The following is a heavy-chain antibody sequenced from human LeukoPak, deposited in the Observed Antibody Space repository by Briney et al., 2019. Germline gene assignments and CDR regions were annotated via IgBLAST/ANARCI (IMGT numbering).Heavy chain of an antibody. CDR2: ISSDGTNR. J-gene: IGHJ4*02. CDR1: GFAFSGYA. CDR3: ARVSIFGVVIPPDY. D-gene: IGHD3-3*02. Sequence: GGSLRLSCAASGFAFSGYALHWVRQAPGKGLEWVAVISSDGTNRYYADSVKGRFTISRDNSKNTVYLQMSSLRAEDTAVYYCARVSIFGVVIPPDYWGQGTLVTVSS. V-gene: IGHV3-30*15.